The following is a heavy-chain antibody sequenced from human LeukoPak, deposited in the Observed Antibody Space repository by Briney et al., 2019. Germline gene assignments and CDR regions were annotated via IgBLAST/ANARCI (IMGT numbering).Heavy chain of an antibody. D-gene: IGHD1-26*01. Sequence: GGSLRLSCAASGFTFSSYGMHWVRQAPGKGLEWVAVISYDGSNKYYADSVKGRSTISRDNSKNTLYLQMNSLRAEDTAVYYCAKVDGGSDPFDYWGQGTLVTVSS. CDR3: AKVDGGSDPFDY. CDR2: ISYDGSNK. V-gene: IGHV3-30*18. J-gene: IGHJ4*02. CDR1: GFTFSSYG.